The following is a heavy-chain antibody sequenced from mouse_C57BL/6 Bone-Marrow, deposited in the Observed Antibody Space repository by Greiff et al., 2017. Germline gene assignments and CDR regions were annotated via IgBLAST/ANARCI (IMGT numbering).Heavy chain of an antibody. CDR1: GYTFTSYW. V-gene: IGHV1-69*01. CDR3: ARGVPVYYGSIRYAMDY. Sequence: QVQLQQPGAELVMPGASVKLSCKASGYTFTSYWMHWVKQRPGQGLEWIGEIDPSDSYTNYNQKFKGKSTLTVDKSSSTAYMQLSSLTSEDSAVSYCARGVPVYYGSIRYAMDYWGQGTSVTVSS. D-gene: IGHD1-1*01. CDR2: IDPSDSYT. J-gene: IGHJ4*01.